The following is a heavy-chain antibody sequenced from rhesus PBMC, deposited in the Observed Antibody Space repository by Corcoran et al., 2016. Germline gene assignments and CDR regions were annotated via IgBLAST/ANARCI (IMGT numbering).Heavy chain of an antibody. CDR1: GGPFSTYW. J-gene: IGHJ4*01. V-gene: IGHV4-80*01. D-gene: IGHD3-16*01. CDR2: IHGNSGTT. CDR3: ARQEVVVTKGFDL. Sequence: QAQLQASGPGLVKPSETLSLTCAVSGGPFSTYWWSWIRQPPGMGLEWIGEIHGNSGTTSYNPSLESRVTSSKDASKDHVSLNLKSVTAADTAVYYCARQEVVVTKGFDLWSQGILVTVSS.